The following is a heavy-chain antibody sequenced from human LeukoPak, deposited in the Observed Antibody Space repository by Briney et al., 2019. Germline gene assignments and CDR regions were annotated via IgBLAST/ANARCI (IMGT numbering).Heavy chain of an antibody. CDR2: ISGSGGST. V-gene: IGHV3-23*01. Sequence: GGSLRLSCAASGFTFSSYAMSWVPQAPGKGLEWVSAISGSGGSTYNADSVKGRFTISRDNSKNTLYLRMNSLRAEDTAVYYCAKDKGGSYYPAYFDYWGQGTLVTVSS. CDR1: GFTFSSYA. CDR3: AKDKGGSYYPAYFDY. J-gene: IGHJ4*02. D-gene: IGHD1-26*01.